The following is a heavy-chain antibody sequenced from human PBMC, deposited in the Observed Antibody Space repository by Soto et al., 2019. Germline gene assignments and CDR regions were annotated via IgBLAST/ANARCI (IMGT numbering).Heavy chain of an antibody. Sequence: PSEPRSLTCTVSGGSISNYYWSWIRQPAGKGLEWIGRIYISGSPAYNSSLKSRVTMSVDSSKNQFSLKLSSVTAADTAIYYCARAVAAPHYFDYWGQGTPVTVSS. CDR2: IYISGSP. V-gene: IGHV4-4*07. J-gene: IGHJ4*02. CDR1: GGSISNYY. CDR3: ARAVAAPHYFDY. D-gene: IGHD6-19*01.